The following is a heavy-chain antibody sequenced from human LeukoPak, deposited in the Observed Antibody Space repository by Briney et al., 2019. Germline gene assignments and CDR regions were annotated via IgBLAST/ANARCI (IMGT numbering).Heavy chain of an antibody. Sequence: GGSLRLSCAASGFTFGSFAMHWVRQAPGKGLEWVAIISYDGANKYYADSVKGRFTISRDNSKDTLYLQMNSLRTEDTAMYYCASDPFDYWGQGTLVTVSS. CDR1: GFTFGSFA. V-gene: IGHV3-30*04. J-gene: IGHJ4*02. CDR2: ISYDGANK. CDR3: ASDPFDY.